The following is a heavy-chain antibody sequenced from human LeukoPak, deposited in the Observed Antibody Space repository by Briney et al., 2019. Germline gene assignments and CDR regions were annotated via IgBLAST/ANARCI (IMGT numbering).Heavy chain of an antibody. CDR2: IYYSGST. D-gene: IGHD3-22*01. J-gene: IGHJ3*02. V-gene: IGHV4-59*08. CDR3: ARERYYYDSSGYSPYAFDI. Sequence: SETLSLTCTVSGGSISSYYWSWIRQPPGKGLEWIGYIYYSGSTNYNPSLKSRVTISVDTSKNQFSLKLSSVTAADTAVYYCARERYYYDSSGYSPYAFDIWGQGTMVTVSS. CDR1: GGSISSYY.